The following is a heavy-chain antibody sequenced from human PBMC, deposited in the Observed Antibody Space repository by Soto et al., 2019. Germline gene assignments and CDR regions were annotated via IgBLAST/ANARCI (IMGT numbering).Heavy chain of an antibody. Sequence: QVQLVESGGGVVQPGRSLRLSCAASGFTFSSYAMHWVRQAPGKGLEWVAGISYDGSNKYYADSVKGRFNISRDNFHNTLYLQMNRLRAEDTAVYYWARDVGDSWGQGTLVTVSS. CDR1: GFTFSSYA. CDR2: ISYDGSNK. D-gene: IGHD3-3*01. V-gene: IGHV3-30-3*01. CDR3: ARDVGDS. J-gene: IGHJ4*02.